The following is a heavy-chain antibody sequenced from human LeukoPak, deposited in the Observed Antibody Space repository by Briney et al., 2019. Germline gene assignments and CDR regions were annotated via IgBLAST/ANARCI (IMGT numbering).Heavy chain of an antibody. D-gene: IGHD3-10*01. CDR2: ISYDGSNK. V-gene: IGHV3-30-3*01. Sequence: PGRSLRLSCAASGFTFSSYAMHWVRQAPGKGLEWEAVISYDGSNKYYADSVKGRFTISRDNSKNTLYLQMNSLRAEDTAVYYCAREYYGSGIHFDYWGQGTLVTVSS. CDR3: AREYYGSGIHFDY. CDR1: GFTFSSYA. J-gene: IGHJ4*02.